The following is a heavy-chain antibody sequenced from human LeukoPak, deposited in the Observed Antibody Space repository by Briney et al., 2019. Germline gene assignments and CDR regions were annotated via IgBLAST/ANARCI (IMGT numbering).Heavy chain of an antibody. V-gene: IGHV5-51*01. CDR2: IYPGDSNP. D-gene: IGHD6-13*01. CDR1: GYSFTSYW. CDR3: ARHDRWPAYCFDY. J-gene: IGHJ4*02. Sequence: GESLKISCKGSGYSFTSYWIGWVRQMPGKGLEWMGIIYPGDSNPRYSPSFQGQVTISADKSISTAYLQWSSLKASDTAMYYCARHDRWPAYCFDYWGQGTLVTVSS.